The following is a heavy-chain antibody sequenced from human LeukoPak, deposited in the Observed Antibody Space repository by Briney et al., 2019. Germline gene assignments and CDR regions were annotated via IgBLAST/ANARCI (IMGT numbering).Heavy chain of an antibody. V-gene: IGHV3-74*01. CDR2: IKSDGTT. CDR3: ARAPSEIGGYYPEYFRH. Sequence: GGSLRLSCAASGFTFSSYWMHWVRHAPGKGLVWVSRIKSDGTTNYADSVKGRFTISRDNAKNTVSLQMNSLRAEDTGVYYCARAPSEIGGYYPEYFRHWGQGTLVTVSS. CDR1: GFTFSSYW. D-gene: IGHD3-22*01. J-gene: IGHJ1*01.